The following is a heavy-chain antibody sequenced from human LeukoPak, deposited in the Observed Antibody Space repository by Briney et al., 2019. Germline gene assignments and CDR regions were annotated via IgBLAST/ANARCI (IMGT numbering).Heavy chain of an antibody. V-gene: IGHV3-30*18. Sequence: GGSLRLSCAASGFTFSSYGMHWVRQAPGKGLEWVAVISYDGSNKYYADSVKGRFTISRDNSKNTLYLQMNSLRAEDTAVYYCAKVKKDIVVVVAARHHYYGMDVWGQGTTVTVSS. CDR1: GFTFSSYG. D-gene: IGHD2-15*01. CDR3: AKVKKDIVVVVAARHHYYGMDV. J-gene: IGHJ6*02. CDR2: ISYDGSNK.